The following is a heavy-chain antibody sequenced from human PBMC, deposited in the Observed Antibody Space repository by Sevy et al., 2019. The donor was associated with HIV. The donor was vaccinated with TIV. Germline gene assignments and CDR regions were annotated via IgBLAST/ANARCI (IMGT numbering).Heavy chain of an antibody. V-gene: IGHV3-30*18. J-gene: IGHJ3*02. D-gene: IGHD3-10*01. Sequence: GGPLRLSCAASGFPFSSYGMHGVPQAPGKGLEGWAVISYDGSNKYYADPVKGRFTISRDNSKNTLYLQMNSLRAEDTAVYYCAKHDYGSGSYYMGSGAFDIWGQGTMVTVSS. CDR1: GFPFSSYG. CDR2: ISYDGSNK. CDR3: AKHDYGSGSYYMGSGAFDI.